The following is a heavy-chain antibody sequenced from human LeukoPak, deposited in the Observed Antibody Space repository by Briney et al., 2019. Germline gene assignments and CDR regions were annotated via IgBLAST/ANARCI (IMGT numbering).Heavy chain of an antibody. CDR3: ARPGGIGGLPFDY. Sequence: SVKVSCKASGGTFSSYAISWVRQAPGQGLEWMGRIIPILGTANYAQKFQGRVTITADKSTSTAYMELSSLRSEDTAVYYCARPGGIGGLPFDYWGQGTLVTVSS. V-gene: IGHV1-69*04. CDR2: IIPILGTA. J-gene: IGHJ4*02. CDR1: GGTFSSYA. D-gene: IGHD1-14*01.